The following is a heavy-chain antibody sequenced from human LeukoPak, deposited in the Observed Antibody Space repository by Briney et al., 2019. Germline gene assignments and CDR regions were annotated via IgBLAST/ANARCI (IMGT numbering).Heavy chain of an antibody. J-gene: IGHJ4*02. CDR1: GYTLTELS. CDR2: FDPEDGET. V-gene: IGHV1-24*01. D-gene: IGHD6-19*01. Sequence: GASVKVSCKVSGYTLTELSMHWVRQAPGKGLEWMGGFDPEDGETIYAQKFQGRVTMTEDTSTDTAYMELSSLRSEDTAVYYCATSPPGYSSGWYDYWGQGTLVTVSS. CDR3: ATSPPGYSSGWYDY.